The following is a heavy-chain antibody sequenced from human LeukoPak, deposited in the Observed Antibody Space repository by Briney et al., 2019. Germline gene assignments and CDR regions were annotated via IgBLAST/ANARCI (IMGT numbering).Heavy chain of an antibody. CDR1: GFTVSSNY. Sequence: GASLRLSWAASGFTVSSNYMRWGRQAPGKGPEWVSYISASGSTEKYAASVKGRFTISRDNAKSSLYLQMNSLRVEDTAVYYCARGRGNDIWGQGTLVAVSS. V-gene: IGHV3-11*04. CDR3: ARGRGNDI. J-gene: IGHJ4*02. D-gene: IGHD2-8*01. CDR2: ISASGSTE.